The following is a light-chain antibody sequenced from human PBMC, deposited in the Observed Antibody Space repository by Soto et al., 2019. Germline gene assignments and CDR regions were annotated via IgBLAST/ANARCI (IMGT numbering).Light chain of an antibody. J-gene: IGKJ5*01. CDR3: QQYNNWPPIT. CDR2: GAS. CDR1: QSVSSY. Sequence: EIVLTQSPATLSLSPVERATLSCRASQSVSSYLAWYQQKPGQAPRLLIYGASTRATGIPARFSGSGSGTEFTLTISSLQSEDSAVYYCQQYNNWPPITFGQGTRLEI. V-gene: IGKV3-15*01.